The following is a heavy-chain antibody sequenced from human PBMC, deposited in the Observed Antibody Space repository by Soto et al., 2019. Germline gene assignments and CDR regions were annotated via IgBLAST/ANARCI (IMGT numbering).Heavy chain of an antibody. Sequence: ASVNVSCKASGYTFTSYGISWVRQAPGQGLEWMGWISAYNGNTNYAQKLQGRVTMTTDTSTSTAYMELRSLRSDDTAVYYCARDRVVVVPAAYYYYYGMDVWGQGTTVTVSS. CDR3: ARDRVVVVPAAYYYYYGMDV. CDR1: GYTFTSYG. V-gene: IGHV1-18*04. D-gene: IGHD2-2*01. J-gene: IGHJ6*02. CDR2: ISAYNGNT.